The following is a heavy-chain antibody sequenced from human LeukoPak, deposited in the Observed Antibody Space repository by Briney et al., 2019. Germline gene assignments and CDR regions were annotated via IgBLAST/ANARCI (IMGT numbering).Heavy chain of an antibody. V-gene: IGHV4-34*01. Sequence: PSETLSLTCAVYGGSFSGYYWSWIRQPPGKGLEWIGEINHSGSTNYNPSLKSRVTISVDTSKNQFSLKLSSVTAADTAVYYCARDHYDILTGYRYYFDYWGQGTLVAVSS. J-gene: IGHJ4*02. CDR1: GGSFSGYY. CDR2: INHSGST. CDR3: ARDHYDILTGYRYYFDY. D-gene: IGHD3-9*01.